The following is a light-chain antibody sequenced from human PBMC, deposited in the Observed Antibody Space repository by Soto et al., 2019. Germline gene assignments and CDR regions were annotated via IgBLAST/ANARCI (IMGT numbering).Light chain of an antibody. CDR1: QSISVW. Sequence: DIQMTQSPSTLSASVGDRVTITCRASQSISVWLAWYQQKPRKAPNLLIYKASNLDSGVPSMFSGSGSGTEFTLTISSLQPDDFATYYCQQYSSYRTFGQGTKVEIK. CDR2: KAS. J-gene: IGKJ1*01. CDR3: QQYSSYRT. V-gene: IGKV1-5*03.